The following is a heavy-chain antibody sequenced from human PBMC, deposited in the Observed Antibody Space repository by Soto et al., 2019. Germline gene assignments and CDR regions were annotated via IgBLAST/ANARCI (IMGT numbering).Heavy chain of an antibody. V-gene: IGHV3-74*01. CDR2: IYTDGSST. CDR1: GFTFSRFW. D-gene: IGHD6-13*01. CDR3: TRDTGAYSSTWSFYFDS. J-gene: IGHJ4*02. Sequence: GGALRLSCGASGFTFSRFWMHWGRQAPGKGLVWVSRIYTDGSSTTYEDSVKGRFTISRDNAKNTLYLQMDSLRAEDTGVYYCTRDTGAYSSTWSFYFDSWGQGP.